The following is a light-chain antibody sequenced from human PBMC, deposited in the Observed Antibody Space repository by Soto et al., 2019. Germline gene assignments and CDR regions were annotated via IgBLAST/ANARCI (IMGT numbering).Light chain of an antibody. CDR3: QSYDSSLRGSV. V-gene: IGLV1-40*01. CDR2: GNS. Sequence: QSALTQPPSVSGAPGQTVTISCAGGSSNIGPGFDVHWYQQVSGAAPKLLIYGNSNRPSGVPDRFSGSRSGTSASLAITGLQPEDEADYYCQSYDSSLRGSVFRPGTKVTVL. CDR1: SSNIGPGFD. J-gene: IGLJ1*01.